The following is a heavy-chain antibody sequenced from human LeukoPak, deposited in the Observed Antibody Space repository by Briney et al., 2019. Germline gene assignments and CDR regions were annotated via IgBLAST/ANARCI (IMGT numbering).Heavy chain of an antibody. CDR1: RFTFSSFA. CDR3: AKGDRVRSVDY. V-gene: IGHV3-23*01. CDR2: ISGIGGST. Sequence: PGGSLRLSCAASRFTFSSFAMSWVRQAPGKGLQWVSAISGIGGSTYYADSVKGRFTISRDNSKDTLYLQMNSLGAEDTAVYYCAKGDRVRSVDYWGQGTLVTVSS. D-gene: IGHD3-10*01. J-gene: IGHJ4*02.